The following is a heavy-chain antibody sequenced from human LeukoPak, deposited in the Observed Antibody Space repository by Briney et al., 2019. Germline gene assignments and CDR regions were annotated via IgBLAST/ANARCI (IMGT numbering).Heavy chain of an antibody. CDR3: ARLYAIPSYYYYYYMGV. Sequence: ASVRLSCTASGFTFSSYWMSWVRQAPGQGLEWVGNVKHDGSEKNYVDSVKGRFTMSRDNSKNSAYLQMNILRAEDTAVYYGARLYAIPSYYYYYYMGVWGKGTTVTVSS. D-gene: IGHD2-8*01. CDR2: VKHDGSEK. CDR1: GFTFSSYW. V-gene: IGHV3-7*02. J-gene: IGHJ6*03.